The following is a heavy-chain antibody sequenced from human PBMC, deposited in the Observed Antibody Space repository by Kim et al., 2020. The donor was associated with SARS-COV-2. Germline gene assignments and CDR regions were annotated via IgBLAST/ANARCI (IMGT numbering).Heavy chain of an antibody. V-gene: IGHV3-11*06. CDR2: ISSSSSYT. CDR3: ARVPGGTAMVYYYYGMDV. D-gene: IGHD5-18*01. CDR1: GFTFSDYY. Sequence: GGSLRLSCAASGFTFSDYYMSWIRQAPGKGLEWVSYISSSSSYTNYADSVKGRFTISRDNAKNSLYLQMNSLRAEDTAVYYCARVPGGTAMVYYYYGMDVWGQGTTVTVSS. J-gene: IGHJ6*02.